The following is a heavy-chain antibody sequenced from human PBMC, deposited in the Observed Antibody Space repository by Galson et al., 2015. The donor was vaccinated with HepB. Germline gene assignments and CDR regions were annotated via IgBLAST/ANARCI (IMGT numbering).Heavy chain of an antibody. CDR3: ATYSDILTGYLQPYFDY. J-gene: IGHJ4*02. D-gene: IGHD3-9*01. Sequence: SVKVSCKVSGYTLTELSMHWVRQAPGKGLEWMGGFDPEDGETIYAQKFQGRVTMTEDTSTDTAYMELSSLRSEDTAVYYCATYSDILTGYLQPYFDYWGQGTLVTVSS. V-gene: IGHV1-24*01. CDR1: GYTLTELS. CDR2: FDPEDGET.